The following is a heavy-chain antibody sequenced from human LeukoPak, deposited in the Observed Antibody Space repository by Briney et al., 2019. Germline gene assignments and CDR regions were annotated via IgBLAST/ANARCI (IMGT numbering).Heavy chain of an antibody. J-gene: IGHJ5*02. V-gene: IGHV4-31*03. Sequence: SETLSLTCTVSGGSISSGGYYWSWIRQHPGKGLKWIGYIDYSGSTYYNPSLKSRLTISVDTSKNQFSLKLSSVTAADTAVYYCARDSQRYDYVWGSYFGSWFDPWGQGTLVTVSS. CDR3: ARDSQRYDYVWGSYFGSWFDP. CDR2: IDYSGST. CDR1: GGSISSGGYY. D-gene: IGHD3-16*01.